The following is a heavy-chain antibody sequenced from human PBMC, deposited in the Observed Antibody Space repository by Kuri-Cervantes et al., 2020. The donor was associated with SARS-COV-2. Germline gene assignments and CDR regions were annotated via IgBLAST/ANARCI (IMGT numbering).Heavy chain of an antibody. CDR3: ARAYDFWRGYYPH. V-gene: IGHV3-23*01. CDR1: GFTFSSYA. CDR2: ISGSGGST. J-gene: IGHJ4*02. Sequence: ESLKIPCAASGFTFSSYAMTWVRQAPGKGLEWVSAISGSGGSTYYADSVKGRFTISRDNSKNTLYLQMNSLRAKDPAVYYCARAYDFWRGYYPHWGQGTLVTVSS. D-gene: IGHD3-3*01.